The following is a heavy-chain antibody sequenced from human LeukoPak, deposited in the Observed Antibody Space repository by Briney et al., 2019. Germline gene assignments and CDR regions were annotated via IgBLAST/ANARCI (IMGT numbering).Heavy chain of an antibody. CDR2: FVPEDGET. D-gene: IGHD3-10*01. V-gene: IGHV1-24*01. CDR3: ATLPRGHLFDS. J-gene: IGHJ4*02. CDR1: GDTLTELS. Sequence: ASVKVSCKLSGDTLTELSMHWVRQSPGKGLEWMGGFVPEDGETIYAQKFQGRVTMTEDTSADTAYMELSSLRSDDTAVYFCATLPRGHLFDSWGQGTLVTVSS.